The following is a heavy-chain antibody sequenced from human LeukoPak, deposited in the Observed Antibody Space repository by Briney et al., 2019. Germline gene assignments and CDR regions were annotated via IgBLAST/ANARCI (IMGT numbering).Heavy chain of an antibody. CDR3: ARQRPLWFGELFYYYYYMDV. CDR1: GGSISSYY. CDR2: IYYSGST. J-gene: IGHJ6*03. V-gene: IGHV4-59*01. Sequence: PSETLSFTCTVSGGSISSYYWSWIRQPPGKGLEWIGYIYYSGSTNYNPSLKGRVTISVDTSKSQFSLKLSSVTAADTAVYYCARQRPLWFGELFYYYYYMDVWGKGTTVTVSS. D-gene: IGHD3-10*01.